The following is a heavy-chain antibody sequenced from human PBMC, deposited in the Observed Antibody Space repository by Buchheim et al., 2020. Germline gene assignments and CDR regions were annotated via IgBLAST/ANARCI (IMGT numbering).Heavy chain of an antibody. CDR1: GGSISSSIYY. V-gene: IGHV4-39*01. D-gene: IGHD4-23*01. Sequence: QLQLQESGPGLVTPSETLSLTCTVSGGSISSSIYYWGWIRQPPGKGLEWIGNIYYSGSTYYNPSLKSRVTLSGDTSKNQFSLKLTSVTAADTAVYYCASKLYGGPFDYWGQG. CDR2: IYYSGST. CDR3: ASKLYGGPFDY. J-gene: IGHJ4*02.